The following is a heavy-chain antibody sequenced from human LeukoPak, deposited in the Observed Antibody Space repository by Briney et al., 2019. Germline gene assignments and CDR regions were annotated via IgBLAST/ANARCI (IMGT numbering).Heavy chain of an antibody. CDR2: ISGGST. V-gene: IGHV3-38-3*01. J-gene: IGHJ6*03. CDR1: GFTVSSNE. D-gene: IGHD3-10*02. CDR3: AKSGSPYVYYYMDV. Sequence: GGSLRLSCAASGFTVSSNEMSWVRQAPGKGLEWVSSISGGSTYYADSRKGRFTISRDNSKNTLYLQMNSLRAEDTAVYYCAKSGSPYVYYYMDVWGKGTTVTVSS.